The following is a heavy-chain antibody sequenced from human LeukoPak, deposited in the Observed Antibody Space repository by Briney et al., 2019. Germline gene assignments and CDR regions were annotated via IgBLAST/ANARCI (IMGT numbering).Heavy chain of an antibody. CDR2: IYYSGST. J-gene: IGHJ6*03. D-gene: IGHD2-15*01. V-gene: IGHV4-39*07. CDR3: ARDSLGYCSGGSCYRPGWDYYYYYMDV. CDR1: GGSISSSSYY. Sequence: SETLSLTCTVSGGSISSSSYYWGWIRQPPGKGLEWIGSIYYSGSTYYNPSLKSRVTISVDTSKNQFSLKLSSVTAADTAVYYCARDSLGYCSGGSCYRPGWDYYYYYMDVWGKGTTVTISS.